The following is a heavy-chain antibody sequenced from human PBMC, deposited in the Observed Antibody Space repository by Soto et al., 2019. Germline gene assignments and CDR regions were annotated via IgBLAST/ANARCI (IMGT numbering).Heavy chain of an antibody. D-gene: IGHD2-8*01. J-gene: IGHJ5*02. CDR1: GGSISSGDYY. CDR3: AREVSPNRRGRDTVRVRWFDA. Sequence: QVQLQESGPGLVKPSQTLSLTCTVSGGSISSGDYYWSWIRQHPGKGLEWIGYIYYRGSTSYNPSLKSRVTRAVDTSKKQFSLKLRSVTAADTAGYYCAREVSPNRRGRDTVRVRWFDAWGQGTRVTVSS. V-gene: IGHV4-31*03. CDR2: IYYRGST.